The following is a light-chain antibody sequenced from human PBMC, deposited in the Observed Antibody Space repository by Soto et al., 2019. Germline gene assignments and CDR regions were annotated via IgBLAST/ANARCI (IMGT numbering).Light chain of an antibody. Sequence: DIQMTQSPSTLSASVGDRVTINCRASQSISSWLAWYQQKPGNAPKLLIYDASSLESGFPSSFSGSGSGTEFNLTISSLQPDDFATYYCQQYDSYLVTLVGWTKVAI. J-gene: IGKJ4*01. CDR3: QQYDSYLVT. CDR1: QSISSW. V-gene: IGKV1-5*01. CDR2: DAS.